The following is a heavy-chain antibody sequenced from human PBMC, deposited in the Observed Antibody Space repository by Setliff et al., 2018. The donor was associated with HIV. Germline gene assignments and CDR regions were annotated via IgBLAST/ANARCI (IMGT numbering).Heavy chain of an antibody. D-gene: IGHD2-21*02. Sequence: SVKVSCKAPGGTFSTYAINWVRQAPGQGLEWLGGIIPVSGTANYAERFQDRVTISTDESKTSVYLQVSSLTSEDTAVYYCASDREEYCGHDCSSPLDNWGPGTLVTVSS. J-gene: IGHJ4*02. CDR2: IIPVSGTA. V-gene: IGHV1-69*05. CDR3: ASDREEYCGHDCSSPLDN. CDR1: GGTFSTYA.